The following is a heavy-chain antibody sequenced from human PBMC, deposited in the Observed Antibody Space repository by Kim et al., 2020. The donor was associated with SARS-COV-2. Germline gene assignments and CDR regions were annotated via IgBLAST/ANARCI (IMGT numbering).Heavy chain of an antibody. V-gene: IGHV1-69*13. CDR3: ASPYDSSGSYAFDI. CDR2: IIPIFGTA. CDR1: GGTFSSYA. Sequence: SVKVSCKASGGTFSSYAISWVRQAPGQGLEWMGGIIPIFGTANYAQKFQGRVTITADESTSTAYMELSSLRSEDTAVYYCASPYDSSGSYAFDIWGQGTMVTVSS. D-gene: IGHD3-22*01. J-gene: IGHJ3*02.